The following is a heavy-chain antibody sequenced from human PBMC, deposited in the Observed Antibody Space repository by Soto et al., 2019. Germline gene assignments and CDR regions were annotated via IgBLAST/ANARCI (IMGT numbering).Heavy chain of an antibody. V-gene: IGHV3-53*01. D-gene: IGHD6-19*01. Sequence: PGGSLRLSCAASGFTVSSNYMSWVRQAPGKGLEWVSVIYSGGSTYYADSVKGRFTISRDNSKNTLYLQMNSLRAEDTAVYYCATRSSGWYFDYWGQGTLVTLSS. CDR1: GFTVSSNY. CDR2: IYSGGST. CDR3: ATRSSGWYFDY. J-gene: IGHJ4*02.